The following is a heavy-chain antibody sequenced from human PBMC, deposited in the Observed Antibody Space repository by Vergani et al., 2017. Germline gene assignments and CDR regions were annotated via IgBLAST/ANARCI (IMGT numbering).Heavy chain of an antibody. CDR3: AMWGNEKMLDS. D-gene: IGHD1-1*01. V-gene: IGHV3-33*01. Sequence: QVQLVESEGGVVQPGRSLTLSCVASGFTFSSHGMHWVRQAPGKGLEWVAVIWYDGSNKYYGDSVKGRFTISRDNSKNTLYLQMNSLRVEDTAVYYCAMWGNEKMLDSWGQGTLVTVSS. CDR1: GFTFSSHG. J-gene: IGHJ5*01. CDR2: IWYDGSNK.